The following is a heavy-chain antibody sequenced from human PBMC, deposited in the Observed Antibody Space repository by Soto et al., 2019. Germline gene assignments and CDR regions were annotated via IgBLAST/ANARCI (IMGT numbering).Heavy chain of an antibody. CDR3: ARLLWSRGDWFDP. Sequence: QVQLQESGPGLVKPSETLSLTCTVSGGSISSYYWSWIRQPPGKGLEWIGYIYYSGSTSYTPSLTRRVTRSVDTSKNQFSLKLSSVTAADPAVDYCARLLWSRGDWFDPWGQGTLVTVSS. J-gene: IGHJ5*02. D-gene: IGHD3-10*01. CDR1: GGSISSYY. CDR2: IYYSGST. V-gene: IGHV4-59*08.